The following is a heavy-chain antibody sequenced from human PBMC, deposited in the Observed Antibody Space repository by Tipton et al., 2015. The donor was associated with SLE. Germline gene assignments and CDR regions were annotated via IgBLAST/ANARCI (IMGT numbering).Heavy chain of an antibody. CDR3: AKDPDFGGPYFDY. D-gene: IGHD3-3*01. CDR2: IRYDGSNK. V-gene: IGHV3-30*02. CDR1: GFTFSSYG. J-gene: IGHJ4*02. Sequence: SLRLSCAASGFTFSSYGMHWVRQAPGKGLEWVAFIRYDGSNKYYADSVKGRFTISRDNSKNTLYLQMNSLRAEDTAVYYCAKDPDFGGPYFDYWGQGTLVTVSS.